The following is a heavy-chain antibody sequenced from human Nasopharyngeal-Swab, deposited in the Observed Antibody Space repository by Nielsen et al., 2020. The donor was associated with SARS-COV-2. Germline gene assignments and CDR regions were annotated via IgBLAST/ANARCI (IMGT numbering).Heavy chain of an antibody. CDR1: GFTFSSYA. CDR3: AKVKSTHYYGSARNYYYGMDV. Sequence: GESLKVSCAASGFTFSSYAMSWVRQAPGKGLEWVSVIYSGGSNTYYADSVKGRFTISRDNSKNTLYLQMNSLRAEDTAVYYCAKVKSTHYYGSARNYYYGMDVWGQGTTVTVSS. J-gene: IGHJ6*02. D-gene: IGHD3-10*01. CDR2: IYSGGSNT. V-gene: IGHV3-23*03.